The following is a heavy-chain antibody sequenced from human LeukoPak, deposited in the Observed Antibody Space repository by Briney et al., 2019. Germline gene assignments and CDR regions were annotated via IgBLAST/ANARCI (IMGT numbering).Heavy chain of an antibody. CDR3: ARGGGLGIQLWLPDYYYYYGMDV. D-gene: IGHD5-18*01. CDR2: INSDGSST. J-gene: IGHJ6*02. Sequence: PGGSLRLSCAASGFTFSSYWMHWVRQAPGKGLVWVSRINSDGSSTSYADSVKGRFTISRDNAKNTLYLQMNSLRAEDTAVYYCARGGGLGIQLWLPDYYYYYGMDVWGQGTTVTVSS. V-gene: IGHV3-74*01. CDR1: GFTFSSYW.